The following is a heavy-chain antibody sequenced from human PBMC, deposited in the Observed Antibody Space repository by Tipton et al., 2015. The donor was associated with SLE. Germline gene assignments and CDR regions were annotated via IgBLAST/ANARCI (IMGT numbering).Heavy chain of an antibody. CDR2: IYYSGST. V-gene: IGHV4-59*11. CDR3: ARRLEYSSGGYEEYFDY. CDR1: GGSISSHY. J-gene: IGHJ4*02. Sequence: PGLVKPSETLSLTCTVSGGSISSHYWSWIRQPPGKGLEWIGYIYYSGSTNYNPSLKSRVTISVDTSKNQFSLKLSSVTAADTAVYYCARRLEYSSGGYEEYFDYWGQGTLVTVSS. D-gene: IGHD6-19*01.